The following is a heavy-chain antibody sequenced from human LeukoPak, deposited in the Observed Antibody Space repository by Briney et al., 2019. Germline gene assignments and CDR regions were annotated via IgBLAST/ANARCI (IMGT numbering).Heavy chain of an antibody. CDR3: ARARGRYIDFLDY. CDR2: IYYSGST. CDR1: GXSISSSSYY. Sequence: PSETLSLTCTVSGXSISSSSYYWGWIRQPPGKGLEWIGSIYYSGSTYYNPSLKSRVTISVDTSKNQFSLKLSSVTAADTAVYYCARARGRYIDFLDYWGQGTLITVSS. D-gene: IGHD3-9*01. J-gene: IGHJ4*02. V-gene: IGHV4-39*01.